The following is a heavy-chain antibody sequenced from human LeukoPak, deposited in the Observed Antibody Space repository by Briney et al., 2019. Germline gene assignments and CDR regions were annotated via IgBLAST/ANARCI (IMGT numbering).Heavy chain of an antibody. CDR1: GGSFSGYY. CDR3: LAADYYDSSGYPVDY. CDR2: INHSGST. D-gene: IGHD3-22*01. V-gene: IGHV4-34*01. J-gene: IGHJ4*02. Sequence: SETLSLTCAVYGGSFSGYYWSWIRQPPGKGLEWIGEINHSGSTNYNPSLKSPVTISVDTSKNQFSLKLSSVTAADTAVYYCLAADYYDSSGYPVDYWGQGTLVTVSS.